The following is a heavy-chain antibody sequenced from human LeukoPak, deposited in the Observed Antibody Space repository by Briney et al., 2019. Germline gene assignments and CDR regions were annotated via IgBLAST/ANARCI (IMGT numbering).Heavy chain of an antibody. J-gene: IGHJ4*02. D-gene: IGHD2/OR15-2a*01. CDR3: LSGGGY. CDR1: GFIFSNHW. Sequence: PGRSLRLSCAASGFIFSNHWMNWVRQAPGKGLEWVANISPDGSAKYYVDSVKGRFTISRDNAKNSLYLQMRSLRAEDTAVYYCLSGGGYWGQGPLVTVS. CDR2: ISPDGSAK. V-gene: IGHV3-7*01.